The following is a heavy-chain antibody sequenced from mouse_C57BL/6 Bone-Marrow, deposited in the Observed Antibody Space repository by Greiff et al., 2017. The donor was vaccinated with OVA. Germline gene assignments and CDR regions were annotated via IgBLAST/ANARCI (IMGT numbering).Heavy chain of an antibody. Sequence: QVQLQQSGAELVRPGASVKLSCKASGYTFTDYYINWVKQRPGQGLEWIARIYPGSGNTYYNEKFKGKATLTAEKSSSTAYMQLSSLTSEDSAVYFCARHYGSSLWYFDVWGTGTTVTVSS. CDR1: GYTFTDYY. D-gene: IGHD1-1*01. V-gene: IGHV1-76*01. CDR2: IYPGSGNT. J-gene: IGHJ1*03. CDR3: ARHYGSSLWYFDV.